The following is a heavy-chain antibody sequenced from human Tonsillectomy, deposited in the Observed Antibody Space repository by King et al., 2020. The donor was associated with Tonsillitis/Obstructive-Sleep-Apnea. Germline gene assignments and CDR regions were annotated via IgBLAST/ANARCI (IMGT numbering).Heavy chain of an antibody. D-gene: IGHD3-3*01. CDR1: GFTFSSYA. Sequence: VQLVESGGGLVQPGGSLRLSCAASGFTFSSYAMSWVRQAPGKGLEWVSAISGSGGSTYYADSVKGRFTISRNNSKNTLYLQMNSLIAEDTAVYYCAKEVVEDYGFWSGYHYYFDYWGQGTLVTVSS. CDR3: AKEVVEDYGFWSGYHYYFDY. J-gene: IGHJ4*02. CDR2: ISGSGGST. V-gene: IGHV3-23*04.